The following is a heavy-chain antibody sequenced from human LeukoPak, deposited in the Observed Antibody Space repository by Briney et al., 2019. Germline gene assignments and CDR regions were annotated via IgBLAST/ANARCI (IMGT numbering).Heavy chain of an antibody. CDR2: ISGSGGST. D-gene: IGHD4-17*01. CDR1: GFTFSSYS. CDR3: AKDIGYGDYLD. Sequence: PGGSLRLSCAASGFTFSSYSMNWVRQAPGKGLEWVSAISGSGGSTYYADSVKGRFTISRDNSKNTLYLQMNSLRAEDTALYYCAKDIGYGDYLDWGQGTLVTVSS. V-gene: IGHV3-23*01. J-gene: IGHJ4*02.